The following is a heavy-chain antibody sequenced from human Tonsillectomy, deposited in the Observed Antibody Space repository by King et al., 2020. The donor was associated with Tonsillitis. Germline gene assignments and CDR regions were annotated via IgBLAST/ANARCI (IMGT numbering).Heavy chain of an antibody. CDR2: IYYSGST. V-gene: IGHV4-30-4*01. CDR3: ARDLGLGYSRSFQGPWGNWFDP. J-gene: IGHJ5*02. Sequence: QLQESGPGLVKPSQTLSLTCTVSGGSISSGDYYWSWIRQPPGKGLEWIGYIYYSGSTYYNPSLKSRVTISVDTSKNQFSLKLSSVTAADTAVYYCARDLGLGYSRSFQGPWGNWFDPWGQGTLVTVSS. D-gene: IGHD6-13*01. CDR1: GGSISSGDYY.